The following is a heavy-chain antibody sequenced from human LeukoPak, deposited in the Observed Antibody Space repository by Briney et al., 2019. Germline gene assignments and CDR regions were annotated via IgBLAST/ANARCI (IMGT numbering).Heavy chain of an antibody. D-gene: IGHD3-10*01. Sequence: GGSLRLSCAASGFTFSNYGMHWVRQAPGKGLEWVAFIRYDETYKYYGDSVKGRFTISRDKSKNTLNLQMNSLRAEDTAVYYCARGRGRYFGDPTNAAAFDIWGQGTMVTVSS. CDR1: GFTFSNYG. CDR2: IRYDETYK. CDR3: ARGRGRYFGDPTNAAAFDI. J-gene: IGHJ3*02. V-gene: IGHV3-30*02.